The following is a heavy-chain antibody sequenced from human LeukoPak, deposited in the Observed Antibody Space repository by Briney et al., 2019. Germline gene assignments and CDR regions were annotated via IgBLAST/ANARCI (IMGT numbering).Heavy chain of an antibody. CDR3: ARDYTEGITWYYYFDY. V-gene: IGHV3-23*01. CDR1: GFTLSSYS. Sequence: GGSLRLSCAASGFTLSSYSMSWVRQAPGKGLEWVAALSVGGGDTYYADSGKGRFTISRDISKSTLYLQMNGLRAEDTATYYCARDYTEGITWYYYFDYWGQGTLVSVSS. J-gene: IGHJ4*02. CDR2: LSVGGGDT. D-gene: IGHD3-16*01.